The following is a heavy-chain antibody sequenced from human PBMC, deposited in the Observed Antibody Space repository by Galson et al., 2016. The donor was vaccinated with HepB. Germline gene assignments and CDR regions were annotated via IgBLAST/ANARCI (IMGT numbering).Heavy chain of an antibody. CDR1: GFNFDNYA. D-gene: IGHD3-10*01. V-gene: IGHV3-49*04. J-gene: IGHJ6*02. CDR2: IRSTTYGGTT. CDR3: ARTYDRSGGYYYYGLDV. Sequence: SLRLSCAASGFNFDNYATTWVRQAPGKGLEWVGFIRSTTYGGTTENAASVKGRFTISRDESRRIAYLKMNSLKIEDTGVYYCARTYDRSGGYYYYGLDVWGQGTTVTVSS.